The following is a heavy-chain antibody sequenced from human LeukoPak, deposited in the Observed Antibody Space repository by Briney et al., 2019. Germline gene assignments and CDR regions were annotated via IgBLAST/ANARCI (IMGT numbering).Heavy chain of an antibody. V-gene: IGHV3-9*01. CDR1: GFTFDDYA. Sequence: GGSLRLSCAASGFTFDDYAMHWVRQAPGKGLEWVSGISWNSGSIGYADSVKGRFTISRDNAKNSLYLQMNSLRPEDTAIYYCAREILGSAFSFDYWGQGTLVTVSS. CDR2: ISWNSGSI. D-gene: IGHD1-26*01. CDR3: AREILGSAFSFDY. J-gene: IGHJ4*02.